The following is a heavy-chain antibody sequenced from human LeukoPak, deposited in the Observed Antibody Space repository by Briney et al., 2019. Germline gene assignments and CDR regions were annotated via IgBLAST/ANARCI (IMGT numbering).Heavy chain of an antibody. CDR2: ISGRGGST. CDR3: ARAGNTRFDY. Sequence: GVSQRLSCAASGFTFSSFAMSWVRQAPGKGLEWVSGISGRGGSTYYADSVKGRFTISRDNSKNTLYLQMNRLRAEDTAVYYCARAGNTRFDYWGQGTLVTVSS. J-gene: IGHJ4*02. D-gene: IGHD2/OR15-2a*01. V-gene: IGHV3-23*01. CDR1: GFTFSSFA.